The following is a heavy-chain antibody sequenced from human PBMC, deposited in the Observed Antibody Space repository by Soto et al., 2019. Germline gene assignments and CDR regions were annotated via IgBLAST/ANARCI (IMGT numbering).Heavy chain of an antibody. J-gene: IGHJ4*02. CDR2: ISGSGGST. V-gene: IGHV3-23*01. Sequence: GGSLRLSCAASGFTFSSYAMSWVRQAPGEGLEWVSAISGSGGSTYYADPVKGRFTISRDNSKNTLYLQMNSLRAEDTAVYYCANRDGYNYPVVDYWGQGTLVTVSS. CDR1: GFTFSSYA. CDR3: ANRDGYNYPVVDY. D-gene: IGHD5-12*01.